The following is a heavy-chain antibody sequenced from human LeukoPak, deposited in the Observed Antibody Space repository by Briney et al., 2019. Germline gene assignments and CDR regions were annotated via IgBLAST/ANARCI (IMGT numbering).Heavy chain of an antibody. CDR3: ARDSTWRLDY. J-gene: IGHJ4*02. Sequence: GGSLRLSCAASGFTFSSYAMSWVRQAPGKGLEWVSAISGSGGSTYYADSVKGRFTISRDNTKNALYLQMNSLRADDTAVYFCARDSTWRLDYWGQGTLITVSS. V-gene: IGHV3-23*01. D-gene: IGHD5-12*01. CDR2: ISGSGGST. CDR1: GFTFSSYA.